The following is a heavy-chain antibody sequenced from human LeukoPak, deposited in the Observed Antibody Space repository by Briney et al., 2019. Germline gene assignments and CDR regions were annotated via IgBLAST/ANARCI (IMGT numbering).Heavy chain of an antibody. V-gene: IGHV3-66*01. CDR3: ARDIGGYNTHYYYYYGMHV. J-gene: IGHJ6*02. Sequence: GGSLRLSCAASGFTVSSNYMSWVRQAPGKGLEWVSVIYSGGSTYYADSVKGRFTISRDNSKNTLYLQMNSLRAEDTAVYYCARDIGGYNTHYYYYYGMHVWGQGTTVTVSS. CDR2: IYSGGST. CDR1: GFTVSSNY. D-gene: IGHD5-24*01.